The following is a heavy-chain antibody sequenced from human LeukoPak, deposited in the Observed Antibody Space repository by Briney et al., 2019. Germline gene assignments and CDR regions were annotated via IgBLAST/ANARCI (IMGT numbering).Heavy chain of an antibody. CDR3: ARSGINNFDY. V-gene: IGHV3-23*01. CDR1: EFTFSRYA. Sequence: PGGSLRLSCVASEFTFSRYALSWVRQAPGKGLEWVSIISGSGGGTYYADSVKGRFTISRDNSKNTLYLQMNSLRAEDTALYYCARSGINNFDYWGQGTLVTVSS. D-gene: IGHD1-26*01. J-gene: IGHJ4*02. CDR2: ISGSGGGT.